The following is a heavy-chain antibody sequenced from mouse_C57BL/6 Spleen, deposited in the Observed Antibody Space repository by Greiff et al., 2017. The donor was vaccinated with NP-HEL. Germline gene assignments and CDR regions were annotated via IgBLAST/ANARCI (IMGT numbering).Heavy chain of an antibody. CDR3: ARDNGYEFAY. J-gene: IGHJ3*01. Sequence: EVKLMESGPGLVKPSQSLSLTCSVTGYSITSGYYWNWIRQFPGNKLEWMGYISYDGSNNYNPSLKNRISITRDTSKNQFFLKLNSVTTEDTATYYCARDNGYEFAYWGQGTLVTVSA. CDR1: GYSITSGYY. D-gene: IGHD2-2*01. CDR2: ISYDGSN. V-gene: IGHV3-6*01.